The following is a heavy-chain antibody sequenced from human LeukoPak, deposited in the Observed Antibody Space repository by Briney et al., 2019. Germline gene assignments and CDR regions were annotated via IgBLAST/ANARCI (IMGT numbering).Heavy chain of an antibody. CDR2: IDHSGST. CDR1: GGSFSNYY. D-gene: IGHD5-24*01. J-gene: IGHJ3*02. Sequence: SETLSLTCAVYGGSFSNYYWNWIRQPPGKGLEWIGEIDHSGSTNYNPSLKSRVTISVDTSKNQFSLKLSSVTAADTAVYYCARDRGLGDGYNYDAFDIWGQGTMVTVSS. CDR3: ARDRGLGDGYNYDAFDI. V-gene: IGHV4-34*01.